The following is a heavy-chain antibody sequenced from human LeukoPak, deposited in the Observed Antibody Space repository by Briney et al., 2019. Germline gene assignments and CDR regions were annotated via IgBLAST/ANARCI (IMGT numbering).Heavy chain of an antibody. CDR2: IYYSGST. V-gene: IGHV4-59*08. J-gene: IGHJ3*02. CDR1: GGSFSGYY. Sequence: PSDPLSLTCAVYGGSFSGYYWSWLRQPPGKGLEWIGYIYYSGSTNYNPSLKSRVTISVDTSKNQFSLKLSSVTAADTAVYYCARHGPSIVEVRDAFDIWGQGTMVTVSS. D-gene: IGHD3-22*01. CDR3: ARHGPSIVEVRDAFDI.